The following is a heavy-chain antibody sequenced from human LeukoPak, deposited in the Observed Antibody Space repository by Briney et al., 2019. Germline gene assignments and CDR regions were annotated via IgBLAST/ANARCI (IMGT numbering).Heavy chain of an antibody. CDR1: GFTFSSYS. V-gene: IGHV3-21*04. CDR2: ISSSSSYI. J-gene: IGHJ4*02. CDR3: ASEGIAAAGDY. Sequence: GGSLRLSCAASGFTFSSYSMNWVRQAPGKGLEWVSSISSSSSYIYYADSVKGRFTISRDNAKNSLYLQMNSLRAEDTAVYYCASEGIAAAGDYWGQGTLVTVSS. D-gene: IGHD6-13*01.